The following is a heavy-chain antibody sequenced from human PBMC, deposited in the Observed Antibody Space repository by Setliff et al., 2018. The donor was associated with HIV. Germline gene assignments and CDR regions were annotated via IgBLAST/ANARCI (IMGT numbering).Heavy chain of an antibody. J-gene: IGHJ3*02. CDR1: GFTFDSYS. Sequence: LRLSCATSGFTFDSYSIIWVRQAPGKGLEWVANIKQDGSEKYYVDSVKGRFTISRDNAKNSLYLQMNSLRAEDTAVYYCARDPPYDILTGYYGDAFDIWGQGTMVTVSS. D-gene: IGHD3-9*01. V-gene: IGHV3-7*01. CDR3: ARDPPYDILTGYYGDAFDI. CDR2: IKQDGSEK.